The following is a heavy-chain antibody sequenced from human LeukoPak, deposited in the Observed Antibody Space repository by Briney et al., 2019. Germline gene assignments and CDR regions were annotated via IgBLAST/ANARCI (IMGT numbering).Heavy chain of an antibody. D-gene: IGHD2-2*02. V-gene: IGHV7-4-1*02. CDR1: GYTFTSYV. CDR3: ARGREVLYPSGEPFDY. Sequence: GASVKVSCQASGYTFTSYVMNWVRQAPGQGLEWMGWINTNTGNPTYAQGFTGRFVLSLDTYVNTAYLEISSLKAEDTAVYYCARGREVLYPSGEPFDYWGQGTLVTVSS. CDR2: INTNTGNP. J-gene: IGHJ4*02.